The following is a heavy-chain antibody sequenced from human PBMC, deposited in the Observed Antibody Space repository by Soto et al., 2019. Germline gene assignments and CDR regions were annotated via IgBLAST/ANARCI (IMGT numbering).Heavy chain of an antibody. D-gene: IGHD3-22*01. CDR3: ATDLRRDTMIAAG. Sequence: ASVKVSCKASGYTFTSYYMHWVRQAPGQGLEWMGIINPSGGSTSYAQKFQGRVTMTEDTSTDTAYMELSSLRSEDTAVYYCATDLRRDTMIAAGWGQGTMVTVSS. CDR1: GYTFTSYY. CDR2: INPSGGST. V-gene: IGHV1-46*01. J-gene: IGHJ3*01.